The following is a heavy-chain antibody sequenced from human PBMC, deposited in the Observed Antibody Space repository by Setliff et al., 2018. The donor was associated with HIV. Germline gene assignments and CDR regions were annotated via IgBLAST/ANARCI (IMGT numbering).Heavy chain of an antibody. CDR2: ISADNDNT. V-gene: IGHV1-18*01. Sequence: ASVKVSCKASGYTFSSYGVNWVRQAPGQGLEWMGWISADNDNTKYAQKFQGRVTITTDTSTRTVYMELRSLRSDDTAVYYCARDRWELLRRPEYFQHWGQGALVTVSS. CDR1: GYTFSSYG. CDR3: ARDRWELLRRPEYFQH. J-gene: IGHJ1*01. D-gene: IGHD1-26*01.